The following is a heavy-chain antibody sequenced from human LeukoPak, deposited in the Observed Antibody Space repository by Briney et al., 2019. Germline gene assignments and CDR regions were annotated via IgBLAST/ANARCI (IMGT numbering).Heavy chain of an antibody. V-gene: IGHV3-23*01. Sequence: GGSLRLSCAASGFTFSSSAMSWVRQAPGKGLGWVSTISGSGGSTYYADSVKGRFTISRDNSKNTLYLQMNSLRAEDTAVYYCAKDLSSGYYPRYGMDVWGQGTTVTVSS. J-gene: IGHJ6*02. CDR1: GFTFSSSA. CDR3: AKDLSSGYYPRYGMDV. D-gene: IGHD3-22*01. CDR2: ISGSGGST.